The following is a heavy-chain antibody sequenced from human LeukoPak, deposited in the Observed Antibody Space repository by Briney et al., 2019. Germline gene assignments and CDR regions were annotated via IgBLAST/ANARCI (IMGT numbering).Heavy chain of an antibody. CDR3: ARDPFNTAMVTYYYMDV. CDR2: ISSSSTYK. V-gene: IGHV3-21*01. Sequence: PGGSLRLSCAASGFTFSSYGINWVRQAPGKGLEWVSSISSSSTYKYYADSVKGRFTVSRDNAKNSLYLQMNSLRAEDTAVYYCARDPFNTAMVTYYYMDVWGKGTTVTVSS. CDR1: GFTFSSYG. D-gene: IGHD5-18*01. J-gene: IGHJ6*03.